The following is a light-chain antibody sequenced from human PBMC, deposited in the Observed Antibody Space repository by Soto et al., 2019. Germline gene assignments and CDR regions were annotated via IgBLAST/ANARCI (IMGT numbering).Light chain of an antibody. Sequence: EIVLTQSPATLSLSPGERAALSCRASQSVSSYFAWYQQKPGQAPRLLIYDASKRAPGIPARFSGSGSGTDITLPSSSLAPDDLAVYYCKQRRKWPSTFGGGTKVEMK. J-gene: IGKJ4*01. CDR1: QSVSSY. V-gene: IGKV3-11*01. CDR3: KQRRKWPST. CDR2: DAS.